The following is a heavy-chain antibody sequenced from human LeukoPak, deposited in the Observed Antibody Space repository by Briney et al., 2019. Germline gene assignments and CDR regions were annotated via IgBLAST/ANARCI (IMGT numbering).Heavy chain of an antibody. Sequence: GGSLRLSCVASGFTFSSYSMNWVRQAPGKGLEWVSSISNSSSFIYYADSVKGRFTISRDNAKNSLYLQMNSLRAEDTAVYYCARDGGGMVGALYYFDSWGQGTLVTVSS. D-gene: IGHD1-26*01. CDR3: ARDGGGMVGALYYFDS. CDR1: GFTFSSYS. V-gene: IGHV3-21*01. CDR2: ISNSSSFI. J-gene: IGHJ4*02.